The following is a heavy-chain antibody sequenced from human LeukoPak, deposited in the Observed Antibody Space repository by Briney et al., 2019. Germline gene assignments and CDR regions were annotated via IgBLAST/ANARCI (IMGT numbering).Heavy chain of an antibody. D-gene: IGHD6-19*01. Sequence: PGGSLRLSCAASGFTFSNYGMHWVRQTPGKGLEWVAVISYDGSDKYYVDSVKGRFTSSRDNSKNTLYLQMNSLRAEDTALYYCVKRVYTSVSFDCWGQGTLVTVSS. CDR2: ISYDGSDK. V-gene: IGHV3-30*18. CDR1: GFTFSNYG. J-gene: IGHJ4*02. CDR3: VKRVYTSVSFDC.